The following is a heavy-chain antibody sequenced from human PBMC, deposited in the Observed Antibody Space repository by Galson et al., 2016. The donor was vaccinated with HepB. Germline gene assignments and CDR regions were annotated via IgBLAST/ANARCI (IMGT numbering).Heavy chain of an antibody. J-gene: IGHJ6*02. CDR1: SGSISSSTYY. V-gene: IGHV4-39*07. Sequence: SETLSLTCAVSSGSISSSTYYWGWIRQPPGKGLEWIGSIFYSGITYYNPSLTSRVTISLDTSKNQVSLRLSSVTAADTALYYCARDMVRDSSSYYCYYGLDVWGQGTTVTVSS. CDR2: IFYSGIT. D-gene: IGHD6-6*01. CDR3: ARDMVRDSSSYYCYYGLDV.